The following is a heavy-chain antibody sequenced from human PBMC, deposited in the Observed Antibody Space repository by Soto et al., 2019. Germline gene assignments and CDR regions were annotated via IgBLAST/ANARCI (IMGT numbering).Heavy chain of an antibody. CDR2: ITTKGDNYAT. CDR3: ARLRPYTPVSDPSYYYALDA. D-gene: IGHD2-2*02. CDR1: GFTFSGYS. V-gene: IGHV3-73*02. Sequence: EVQLVESGGGLVQPGGSLKLSCAASGFTFSGYSMHWVRQASGKGLEWVGRITTKGDNYATAYSESLRGRFTISRDDSENTAYLQMNSLKTEDTGVYFCARLRPYTPVSDPSYYYALDAWGQGTTVTVSS. J-gene: IGHJ6*02.